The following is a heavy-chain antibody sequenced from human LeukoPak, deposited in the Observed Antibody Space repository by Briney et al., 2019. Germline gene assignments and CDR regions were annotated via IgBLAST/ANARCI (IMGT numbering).Heavy chain of an antibody. CDR3: ARDGDYYGSGSYDY. Sequence: SVKVSCKASGGTFSSYAISWVRQAPGQGLEWMGGIIPIFGTANYAQKFQGRVTITADESTSTAYMELSSLRSEDTAVYYCARDGDYYGSGSYDYWGQGTLVTVSS. V-gene: IGHV1-69*13. CDR1: GGTFSSYA. D-gene: IGHD3-10*01. J-gene: IGHJ4*02. CDR2: IIPIFGTA.